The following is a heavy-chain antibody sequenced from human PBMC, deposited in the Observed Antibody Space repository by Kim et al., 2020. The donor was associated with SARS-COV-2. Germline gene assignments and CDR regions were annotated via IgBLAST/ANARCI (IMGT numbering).Heavy chain of an antibody. CDR3: ARGPPITIFGVVIQGPFDY. CDR1: GYTFTIYD. CDR2: MNPNSGNT. V-gene: IGHV1-8*01. D-gene: IGHD3-3*01. Sequence: ASVKVSCKASGYTFTIYDINWVRQATGQGLEWMGWMNPNSGNTGYAQKFQGRVTMTGNTSISTAYMELSSLRSEDTAVYYCARGPPITIFGVVIQGPFDYWGQGTLVTVSS. J-gene: IGHJ4*02.